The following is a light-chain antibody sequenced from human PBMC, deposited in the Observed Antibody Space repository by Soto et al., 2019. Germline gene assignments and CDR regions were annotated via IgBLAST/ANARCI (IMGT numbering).Light chain of an antibody. Sequence: QSVLTQPSSLSVSPGQSITISFTGTSSDVGLYDYVSCYQQHPGKAPQLMIYAVSNRPSGVSNRFSASKSGNTASLFISGLQAEDEADYYCSSYTSDSSYVFGSGAKVTVL. CDR2: AVS. CDR3: SSYTSDSSYV. J-gene: IGLJ1*01. V-gene: IGLV2-14*01. CDR1: SSDVGLYDY.